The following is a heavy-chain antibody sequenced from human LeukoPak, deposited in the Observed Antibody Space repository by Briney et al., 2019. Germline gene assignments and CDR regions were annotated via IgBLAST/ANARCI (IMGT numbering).Heavy chain of an antibody. CDR2: INPNSGGT. Sequence: ASVKVPCKSSGYTFTGYYMRWVRQAPGQGLEWMGWINPNSGGTNYAQKFQGRVTMTRDTSTSTVYMELSSLRSEDTAVYYCARQRGYSYGFDYWGQGTLVTVSS. V-gene: IGHV1-2*02. CDR1: GYTFTGYY. CDR3: ARQRGYSYGFDY. D-gene: IGHD5-18*01. J-gene: IGHJ4*02.